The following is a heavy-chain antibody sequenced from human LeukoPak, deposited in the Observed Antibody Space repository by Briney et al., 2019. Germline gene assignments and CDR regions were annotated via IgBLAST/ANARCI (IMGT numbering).Heavy chain of an antibody. CDR1: GFSFSSYW. V-gene: IGHV3-74*01. Sequence: GGSLRLSCVASGFSFSSYWMYWVRQAPGKGLVWVSRINSDGSRTNYADSVKGRFTISRDNAKNTLYLQMNSLRAEDTALYYCARDIYPHGSGCDSYWGQGTLVTVSS. CDR2: INSDGSRT. D-gene: IGHD3-10*01. J-gene: IGHJ4*02. CDR3: ARDIYPHGSGCDSY.